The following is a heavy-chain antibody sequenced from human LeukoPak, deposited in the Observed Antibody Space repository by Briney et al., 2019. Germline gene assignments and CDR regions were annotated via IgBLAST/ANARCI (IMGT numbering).Heavy chain of an antibody. CDR1: GDSVSTNSFA. CDR2: TYYRSKWNN. V-gene: IGHV6-1*01. D-gene: IGHD2-15*01. J-gene: IGHJ3*01. Sequence: SQTLSLTCAISGDSVSTNSFAWNWIRQSPSRGLEWLGRTYYRSKWNNDYAVSVKSRITINPDTSKNQFSLQLNSLSPDDTALYYCARGRYSGFDLWGQGTMVTVSS. CDR3: ARGRYSGFDL.